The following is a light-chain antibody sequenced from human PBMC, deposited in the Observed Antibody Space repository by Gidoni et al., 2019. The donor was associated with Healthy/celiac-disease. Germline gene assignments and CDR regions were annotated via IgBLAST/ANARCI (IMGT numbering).Light chain of an antibody. V-gene: IGKV3D-15*01. CDR3: QQYNNWPPVT. J-gene: IGKJ4*01. CDR1: QSVSSN. CDR2: GAS. Sequence: EIVMMQSPATLSVSPGERATLSCRASQSVSSNLAWYQQKPGQAPRLLIYGASTRATGIPARFSGSGSGTEFTLTISSLQSEDFAVYYCQQYNNWPPVTFXGXTKVEIK.